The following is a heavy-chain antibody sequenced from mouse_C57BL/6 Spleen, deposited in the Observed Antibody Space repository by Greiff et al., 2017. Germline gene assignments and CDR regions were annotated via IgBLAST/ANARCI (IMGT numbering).Heavy chain of an antibody. V-gene: IGHV1-75*01. J-gene: IGHJ1*03. CDR1: GYTFTDYY. CDR2: IFPGSGST. D-gene: IGHD1-1*01. CDR3: ARSSYYGSSYWYFDV. Sequence: QVQLKESGPELVKPGASVKISCKASGYTFTDYYINWVKQRPGQGLEWIGWIFPGSGSTYYNEKFKGKATLTVDKSSSTAYMLLSSLTSEDSAVYFCARSSYYGSSYWYFDVWGTGTTVTVSS.